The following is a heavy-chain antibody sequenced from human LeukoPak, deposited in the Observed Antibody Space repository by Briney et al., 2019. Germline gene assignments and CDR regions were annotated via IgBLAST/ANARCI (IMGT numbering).Heavy chain of an antibody. CDR2: MYTSGTT. Sequence: SETLSLTCTVSGASITSYYWSWIRQPAGKGLEWIGRMYTSGTTDYNPSLKSRVTMSVDTSKNQFSLKLTSVTAADTAMYYCARYDSTSLDYWGQGTLVTVSS. CDR1: GASITSYY. CDR3: ARYDSTSLDY. V-gene: IGHV4-4*07. J-gene: IGHJ4*02. D-gene: IGHD2/OR15-2a*01.